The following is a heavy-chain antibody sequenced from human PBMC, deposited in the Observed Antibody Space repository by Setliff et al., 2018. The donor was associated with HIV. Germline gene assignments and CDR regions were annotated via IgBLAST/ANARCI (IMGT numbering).Heavy chain of an antibody. CDR2: IKQDGSAK. J-gene: IGHJ3*02. Sequence: TGGSLRLSCAASGFTFSLYWMNWVRQAPGKGLEWVATIKQDGSAKYYLESVKCRFTISRDNAKNSLYLQMNSLRAEDTAVYYCAREDYYDSSGSHEAFDIWRQGTMVTVSS. CDR1: GFTFSLYW. D-gene: IGHD3-22*01. CDR3: AREDYYDSSGSHEAFDI. V-gene: IGHV3-7*01.